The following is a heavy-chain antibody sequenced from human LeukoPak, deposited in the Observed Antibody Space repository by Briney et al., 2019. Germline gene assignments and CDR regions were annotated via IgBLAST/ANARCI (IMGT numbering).Heavy chain of an antibody. V-gene: IGHV3-30-3*01. Sequence: GGPLRPSCAASGFTFSSYAMHWVRQAPGKGLEWVAVISYDGSNKYYADSVKGRFTISRDNSKNTLYLQMNSLRAEDTAVYYCARDPSTIAVAGGFSTFDYWGQGTLVTVSS. J-gene: IGHJ4*02. CDR1: GFTFSSYA. CDR3: ARDPSTIAVAGGFSTFDY. D-gene: IGHD6-19*01. CDR2: ISYDGSNK.